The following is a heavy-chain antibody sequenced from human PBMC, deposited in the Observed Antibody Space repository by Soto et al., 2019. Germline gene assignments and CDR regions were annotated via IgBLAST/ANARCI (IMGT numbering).Heavy chain of an antibody. J-gene: IGHJ6*02. CDR3: ARMDTAIRYCYGMDV. Sequence: QVQLVESGGGVVQPGRSLRLSCAASGFTFSSYAMHWVRQAPGKGLEWVAVISYDGSNKYYADSVKGRFTISRDNSKNTLYLQMNSLRAEDTAVYYCARMDTAIRYCYGMDVWGQGTTVTVFS. D-gene: IGHD5-18*01. CDR1: GFTFSSYA. V-gene: IGHV3-30-3*01. CDR2: ISYDGSNK.